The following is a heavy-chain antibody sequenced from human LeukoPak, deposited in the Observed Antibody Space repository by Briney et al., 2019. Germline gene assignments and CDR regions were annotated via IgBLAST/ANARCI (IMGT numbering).Heavy chain of an antibody. D-gene: IGHD1-26*01. V-gene: IGHV4-34*01. CDR1: GGSISSYY. J-gene: IGHJ3*02. CDR2: INHSGST. CDR3: AAWGATGAFDI. Sequence: PSETLSLTCTVSGGSISSYYWSWIRQPPGKGLEWIGEINHSGSTNYNPSLKSRVTISVDTSKNQFSLKLSSVTAADTAVYYCAAWGATGAFDIWGQGTMVTVSS.